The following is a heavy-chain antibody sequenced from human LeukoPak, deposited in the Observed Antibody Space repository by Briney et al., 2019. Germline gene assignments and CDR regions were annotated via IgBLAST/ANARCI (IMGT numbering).Heavy chain of an antibody. J-gene: IGHJ4*02. CDR1: GYFISSGYY. D-gene: IGHD3-3*01. V-gene: IGHV4-38-2*02. CDR2: IHHSGST. Sequence: SETLSLTCTVSGYFISSGYYWGWIRQPPGKGLQWIGSIHHSGSTNYNPSLKSRVTISVDTSKNQFSLKLSSVTAADTAVYYCARVQSGRLRFLEWLSRRGFDYWGQGTLVTVSS. CDR3: ARVQSGRLRFLEWLSRRGFDY.